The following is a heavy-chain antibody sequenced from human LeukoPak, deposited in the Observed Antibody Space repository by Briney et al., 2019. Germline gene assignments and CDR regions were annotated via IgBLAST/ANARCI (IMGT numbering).Heavy chain of an antibody. Sequence: PSETLSLTCTVSGGSISSDYWSWIRQPPGKRLEWIGYIYYSGSTDYNPSLKGRVTISVDTSKKRFSLKLSSVTAADTAVYYCARRGYSYGYGGYYYYGMDVWGQGTTVTVSS. D-gene: IGHD5-18*01. CDR1: GGSISSDY. J-gene: IGHJ6*02. CDR2: IYYSGST. CDR3: ARRGYSYGYGGYYYYGMDV. V-gene: IGHV4-59*08.